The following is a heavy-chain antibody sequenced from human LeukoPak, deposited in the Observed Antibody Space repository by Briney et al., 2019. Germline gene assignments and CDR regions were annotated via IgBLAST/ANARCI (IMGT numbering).Heavy chain of an antibody. CDR2: IYHSGSA. CDR1: GGSISSSNW. CDR3: ARTPGSYDYGDYEGYFDY. J-gene: IGHJ4*02. V-gene: IGHV4-4*02. Sequence: SRTLSLTCAVSGGSISSSNWWSWFRQPPGKGLEWIGEIYHSGSANYNPSLKSRVTISVDKSKNQFSLKLSSVTAADTAVYYCARTPGSYDYGDYEGYFDYWGQGTLVTVSS. D-gene: IGHD4-17*01.